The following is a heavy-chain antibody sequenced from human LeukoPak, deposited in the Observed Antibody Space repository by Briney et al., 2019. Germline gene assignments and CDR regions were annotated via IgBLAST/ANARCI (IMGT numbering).Heavy chain of an antibody. CDR3: ARARAVSTRQYYYYYYMDV. CDR1: GGSISGYY. Sequence: SETLSLTCTVSGGSISGYYWSWIRQPPGKGLEWIGEINHSGSTNYNPSLKSRVTISVDTSKNQFSLKLSSVTAADTAVYYCARARAVSTRQYYYYYYMDVWGKGTTVTVSS. V-gene: IGHV4-34*01. J-gene: IGHJ6*03. D-gene: IGHD2-8*01. CDR2: INHSGST.